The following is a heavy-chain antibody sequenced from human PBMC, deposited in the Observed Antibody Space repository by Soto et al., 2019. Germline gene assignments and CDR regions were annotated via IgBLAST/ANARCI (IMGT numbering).Heavy chain of an antibody. CDR3: VNQIRQGRSLFAY. CDR2: ISESGGTI. CDR1: GFTFSSSA. J-gene: IGHJ4*02. Sequence: PGGSLRLSCAASGFTFSSSAMTWARQAPGKGLEWVSAISESGGTIFYADSVKGRFTVSRDNSRNTLYLQMNSLRADDTAVYYCVNQIRQGRSLFAYGAKGTLDTVPP. D-gene: IGHD1-1*01. V-gene: IGHV3-23*01.